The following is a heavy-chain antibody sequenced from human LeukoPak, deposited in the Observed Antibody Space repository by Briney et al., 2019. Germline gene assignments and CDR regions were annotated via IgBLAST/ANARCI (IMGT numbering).Heavy chain of an antibody. CDR1: GFTFSSSA. CDR2: ISGSGGST. CDR3: AKDPPDVITGTQSSY. J-gene: IGHJ4*02. D-gene: IGHD1-7*01. Sequence: GGSLRLSCAASGFTFSSSAMSWVRQAPGKGLEWVSAISGSGGSTYYADSVKGRFTISRDNSKNTLYLQMNSLRAEDTAVYYCAKDPPDVITGTQSSYWGQGTLVTVSS. V-gene: IGHV3-23*01.